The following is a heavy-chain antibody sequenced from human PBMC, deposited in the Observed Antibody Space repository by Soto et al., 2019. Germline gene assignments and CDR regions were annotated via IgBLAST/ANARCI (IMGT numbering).Heavy chain of an antibody. CDR2: ISSTGATI. D-gene: IGHD3-10*01. V-gene: IGHV3-11*01. CDR1: GFTFTDYY. J-gene: IGHJ5*02. Sequence: QVRLVESGGGLVKPGGSLRLSCAASGFTFTDYYMSCFRQAPGKGLEWVSQISSTGATIYYVDSVKGRFTISRDNAENSLYLQMTSLRGEDTAMYYCALRFMVRGAFDPWGQGTLVTVSS. CDR3: ALRFMVRGAFDP.